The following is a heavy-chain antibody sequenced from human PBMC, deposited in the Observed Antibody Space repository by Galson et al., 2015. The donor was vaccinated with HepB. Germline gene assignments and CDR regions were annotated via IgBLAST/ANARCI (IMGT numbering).Heavy chain of an antibody. V-gene: IGHV3-11*01. D-gene: IGHD6-19*01. CDR3: ARDFSSGWSGDYYFDY. J-gene: IGHJ4*02. CDR2: ISSSGSTI. CDR1: GFTFSDYY. Sequence: SLRLSCAASGFTFSDYYMSWIRQAPGKGLEWVSYISSSGSTIYYADSVKGRFTISRDNAKNSLYLQMNSLRAEDTAVYYCARDFSSGWSGDYYFDYWGQGTLVTVSS.